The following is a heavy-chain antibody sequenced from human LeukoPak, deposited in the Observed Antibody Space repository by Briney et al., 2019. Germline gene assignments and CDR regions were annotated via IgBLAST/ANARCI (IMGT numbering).Heavy chain of an antibody. CDR2: IYYSGST. J-gene: IGHJ4*02. CDR1: GGSISSYY. V-gene: IGHV4-59*01. CDR3: AKAIIAVAGIDY. D-gene: IGHD6-19*01. Sequence: SETLSLTCTVSGGSISSYYWSWIRQPPGKGLEWIGYIYYSGSTNYNPSLKSRVTISVDTSKNQFSLKLSSVTAADTAVYYCAKAIIAVAGIDYWGQGTLVTVSS.